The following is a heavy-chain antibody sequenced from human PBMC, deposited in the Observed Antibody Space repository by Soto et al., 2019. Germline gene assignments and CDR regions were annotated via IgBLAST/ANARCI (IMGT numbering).Heavy chain of an antibody. V-gene: IGHV1-18*01. Sequence: ASVKVSCRASGYTFTNYGISWVRQTPGQGLEWMAWISAHNGNTHYAQKFQGRVTLTIDTSTSTSYMELRSLIKDDTAVYYCSRDNHAGGVPTSNAFDFWGQGTMVTVSS. J-gene: IGHJ3*01. D-gene: IGHD3-16*01. CDR2: ISAHNGNT. CDR3: SRDNHAGGVPTSNAFDF. CDR1: GYTFTNYG.